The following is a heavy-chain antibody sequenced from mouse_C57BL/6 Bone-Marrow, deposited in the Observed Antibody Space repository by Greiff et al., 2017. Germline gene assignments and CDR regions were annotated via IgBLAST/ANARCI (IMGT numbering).Heavy chain of an antibody. Sequence: QVQLQQPGAELVKPGASVKLSCKASGYTFTSYWMHWVKQRPGQGLEWIGMIHPNSGSTNYNEKFKSKATLTVDKSSSTAYMQLSSLTSEDSAVYYGARRGGYSWFAYWGQGTLVTVSA. J-gene: IGHJ3*01. V-gene: IGHV1-64*01. CDR2: IHPNSGST. D-gene: IGHD2-3*01. CDR1: GYTFTSYW. CDR3: ARRGGYSWFAY.